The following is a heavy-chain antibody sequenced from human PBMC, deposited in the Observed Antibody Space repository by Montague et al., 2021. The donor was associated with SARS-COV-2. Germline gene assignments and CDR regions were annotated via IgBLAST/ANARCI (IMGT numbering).Heavy chain of an antibody. J-gene: IGHJ3*02. V-gene: IGHV4-59*01. CDR2: IYYSGST. CDR1: GGSISSYY. D-gene: IGHD6-19*01. CDR3: ARGSGWMGNAFDI. Sequence: SETLSLTCTVSGGSISSYYWSWILQPPGKGLEWFVCIYYSGSTNYNTPLKSRVTISVDTSKNQLSLKLSSVTAADTAVYYCARGSGWMGNAFDIWGQGTMVTVSS.